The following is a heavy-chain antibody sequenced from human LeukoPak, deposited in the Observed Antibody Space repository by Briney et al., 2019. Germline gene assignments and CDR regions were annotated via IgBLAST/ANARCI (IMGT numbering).Heavy chain of an antibody. CDR2: IKKDGSEK. CDR1: GFTFSNYW. D-gene: IGHD6-13*01. J-gene: IGHJ4*02. V-gene: IGHV3-7*01. Sequence: QAGGSLRLSCAASGFTFSNYWMSWVRQAPGKGLEWVANIKKDGSEKYYVDSVKGRFTISRDNARNSLYLQMNSLRAEDTAVYYCASGRQLGYWGQGTLVTVSS. CDR3: ASGRQLGY.